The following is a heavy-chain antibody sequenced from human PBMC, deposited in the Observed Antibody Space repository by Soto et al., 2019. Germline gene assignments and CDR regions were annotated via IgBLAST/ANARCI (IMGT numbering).Heavy chain of an antibody. CDR3: ARVEGSYYYYGMDV. V-gene: IGHV3-48*02. CDR2: ISSSSSTI. CDR1: GFTFSSYS. J-gene: IGHJ6*02. Sequence: HPGGSLRLSCAASGFTFSSYSMNWVRQAPGKGLEWVSYISSSSSTIYYADSVKGRFTISRDNAKNSLYLQMNSLRDEDTAVYYCARVEGSYYYYGMDVWGQGTTVTVSS. D-gene: IGHD1-1*01.